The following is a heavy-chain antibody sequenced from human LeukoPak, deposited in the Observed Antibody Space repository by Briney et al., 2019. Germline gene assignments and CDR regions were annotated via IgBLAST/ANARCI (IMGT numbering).Heavy chain of an antibody. CDR3: ARYFFGGWYYYYMDV. CDR2: IYTGETI. J-gene: IGHJ6*03. D-gene: IGHD3-10*01. Sequence: GGSLRLSCVVSGFSIINNYVSWVRQAPGKGLEWVSVIYTGETIRYADSVKGRFTISRDNSKNTVYLQMDSLRAEDTAVYYCARYFFGGWYYYYMDVWGKGTTVTVSS. V-gene: IGHV3-66*01. CDR1: GFSIINNY.